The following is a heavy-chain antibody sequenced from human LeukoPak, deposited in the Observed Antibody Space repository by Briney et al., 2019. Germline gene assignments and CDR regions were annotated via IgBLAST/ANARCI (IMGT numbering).Heavy chain of an antibody. Sequence: SQTLSLTCTVSGGSISSGSYYWSWIRQPAGKGLEWIGHIYTPGSTNYNPSLKSRVTISIDMSRNQFSLKLRSVTAADTAVYYCARQEGGIVGPYWGQGTLVTVSS. CDR2: IYTPGST. J-gene: IGHJ4*02. V-gene: IGHV4-61*09. CDR1: GGSISSGSYY. D-gene: IGHD1-26*01. CDR3: ARQEGGIVGPY.